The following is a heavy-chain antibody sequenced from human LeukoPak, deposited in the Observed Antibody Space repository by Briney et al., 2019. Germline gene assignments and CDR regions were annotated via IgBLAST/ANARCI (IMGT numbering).Heavy chain of an antibody. CDR3: GRGYANNDAFDI. CDR1: GFTFSSYG. Sequence: GGSLRLSCAASGFTFSSYGMNWVRQAPGKGREGGAVIWEDGSNKYYADSVKGRFTISRDNSKNTLYLQMNSLRAEDTAVYYCGRGYANNDAFDIWGQGTMVTVSS. V-gene: IGHV3-33*01. CDR2: IWEDGSNK. D-gene: IGHD3-16*01. J-gene: IGHJ3*02.